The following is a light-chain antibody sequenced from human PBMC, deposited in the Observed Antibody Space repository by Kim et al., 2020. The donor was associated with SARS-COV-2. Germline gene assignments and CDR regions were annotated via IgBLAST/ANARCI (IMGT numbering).Light chain of an antibody. J-gene: IGKJ4*01. Sequence: CLSPGEGATLSCRASQSVGSYLAWYQQKPGQAPRLLIYDASNRATGIPPRFSGSGSGTDFTLTISSLEPEDFAVYYCQQRSNWLTFGGGTKVDIK. V-gene: IGKV3-11*01. CDR2: DAS. CDR3: QQRSNWLT. CDR1: QSVGSY.